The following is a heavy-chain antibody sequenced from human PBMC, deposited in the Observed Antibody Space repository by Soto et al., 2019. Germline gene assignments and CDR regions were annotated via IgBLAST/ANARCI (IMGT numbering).Heavy chain of an antibody. CDR3: ARYRQSSAVLIFDY. D-gene: IGHD3-10*02. Sequence: ASVKVSCKASGYTFTNYGITWVRQAPGQGLEWMGWISTHNGNTNYAQELQGRVTMTTDTSTSTVYVELRSLRSDDTAVYHCARYRQSSAVLIFDYWGPGTLVTVSS. CDR1: GYTFTNYG. J-gene: IGHJ4*02. V-gene: IGHV1-18*01. CDR2: ISTHNGNT.